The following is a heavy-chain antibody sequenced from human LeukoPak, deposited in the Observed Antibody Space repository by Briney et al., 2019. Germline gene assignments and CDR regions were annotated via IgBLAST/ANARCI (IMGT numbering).Heavy chain of an antibody. CDR1: GFTFNSYN. V-gene: IGHV3-21*01. CDR3: ARDREAMAGYYFDY. J-gene: IGHJ4*02. Sequence: GGSLRLSCAASGFTFNSYNINWVRQAPGKGLEWVSSISSSGSFTYYADSVKGRFTIPRDNAKNSLYLQMNSLRAEDTAVYYCARDREAMAGYYFDYWGQGTLVTVSS. D-gene: IGHD6-19*01. CDR2: ISSSGSFT.